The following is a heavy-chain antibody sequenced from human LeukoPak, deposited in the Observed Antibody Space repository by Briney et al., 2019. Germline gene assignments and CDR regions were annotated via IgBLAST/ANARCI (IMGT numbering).Heavy chain of an antibody. Sequence: PGGSLRLSCAASGFTFSSYSMNWVRQAPGKGLEWVSSISSSSSYIYYVDSVKGRFTISRDNAKDSLYLQMNSLRAEDTAVYYCARVSYGYLDYWGQGTLVTVSS. D-gene: IGHD4-17*01. CDR3: ARVSYGYLDY. V-gene: IGHV3-21*01. CDR1: GFTFSSYS. CDR2: ISSSSSYI. J-gene: IGHJ4*02.